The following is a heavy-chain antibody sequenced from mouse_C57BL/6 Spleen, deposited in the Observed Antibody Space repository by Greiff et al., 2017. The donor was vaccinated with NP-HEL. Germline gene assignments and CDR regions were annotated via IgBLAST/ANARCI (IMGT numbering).Heavy chain of an antibody. CDR2: IWTGGGT. D-gene: IGHD1-1*01. V-gene: IGHV2-9-1*01. CDR3: ARMDYDGSRSVFDY. Sequence: QVQLKESGPGLVAPSQSLSITCTVSGFSLTSYAISWVRQPPGKGLEWLGVIWTGGGTNYNSALKSRLSISKDNSKSQVFLKMNSLQTDDTARDYCARMDYDGSRSVFDYWGQGTTLTVSS. J-gene: IGHJ2*01. CDR1: GFSLTSYA.